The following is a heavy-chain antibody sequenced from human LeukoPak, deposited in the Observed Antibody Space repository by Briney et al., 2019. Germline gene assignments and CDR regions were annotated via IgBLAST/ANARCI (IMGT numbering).Heavy chain of an antibody. CDR1: GFTFSSYW. J-gene: IGHJ6*02. CDR3: ARGNYYAMDV. V-gene: IGHV3-74*01. CDR2: INSDGTTT. Sequence: GGSLRLSCAASGFTFSSYWMHWVRQAPGKGLVWVSRINSDGTTTNYADSVKGRFTISRDNAKNTLFLQMNSLRAEDTAVYYCARGNYYAMDVWGQGPRSLSP.